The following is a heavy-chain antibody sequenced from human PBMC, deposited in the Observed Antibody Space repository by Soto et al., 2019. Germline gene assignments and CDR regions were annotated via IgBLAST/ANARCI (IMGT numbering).Heavy chain of an antibody. V-gene: IGHV1-18*01. D-gene: IGHD1-1*01. CDR3: ARGRYGDY. J-gene: IGHJ4*02. Sequence: QVHLVQSGAEVKKPGASVKVSCKASGYTFTSYGITWVRQAPGQGLEWMGWISAHNGNTDYAQKLQGRVIVTRDTSTSTAYMELGSLTSADTAAYYCARGRYGDYWGQGALVTVSS. CDR2: ISAHNGNT. CDR1: GYTFTSYG.